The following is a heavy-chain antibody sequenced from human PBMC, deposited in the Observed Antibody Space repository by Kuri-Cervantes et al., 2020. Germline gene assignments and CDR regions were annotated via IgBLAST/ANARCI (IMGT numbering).Heavy chain of an antibody. CDR2: IYSGGST. J-gene: IGHJ4*02. Sequence: GGSLRLSCAASGFTVSNNYMTWVRQAPGKGLEWVSVIYSGGSTYYADSVKGRFTISRDNSKNTLYLQMNSLRAEDTAVYYCARYYDSSGYYHYFDYWGQGTLVTVSS. V-gene: IGHV3-53*01. CDR1: GFTVSNNY. CDR3: ARYYDSSGYYHYFDY. D-gene: IGHD3-22*01.